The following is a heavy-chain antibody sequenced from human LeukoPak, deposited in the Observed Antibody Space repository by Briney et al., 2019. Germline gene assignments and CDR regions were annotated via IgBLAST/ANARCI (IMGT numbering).Heavy chain of an antibody. D-gene: IGHD5-18*01. V-gene: IGHV4-59*12. CDR3: ARGGYSYGYTPGWFDP. CDR2: IYYSGST. J-gene: IGHJ5*02. Sequence: SETLSLTCTVSGASISNYYLTWIRQPPGKGLEWIGYIYYSGSTNYNPSLKSRVTISVDTSKNQFSLKLSSVTAADTAVYYCARGGYSYGYTPGWFDPWGQGTLVTVPS. CDR1: GASISNYY.